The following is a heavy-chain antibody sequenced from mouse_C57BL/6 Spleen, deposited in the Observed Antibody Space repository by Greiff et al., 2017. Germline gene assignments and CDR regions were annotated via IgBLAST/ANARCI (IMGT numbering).Heavy chain of an antibody. CDR3: ARRDYGNYDYAMDY. D-gene: IGHD2-1*01. CDR1: GYTFTSYW. V-gene: IGHV1-69*01. J-gene: IGHJ4*01. CDR2: IDPSDSYT. Sequence: QVQLQQPGAELVMPGASVKLSCKASGYTFTSYWMHWVKQRPGQGLEWIGEIDPSDSYTNYNQKFKGKSTLTVDKSSSTAYMQLSSLTSEDSAVYYCARRDYGNYDYAMDYWGQGTSVTVSS.